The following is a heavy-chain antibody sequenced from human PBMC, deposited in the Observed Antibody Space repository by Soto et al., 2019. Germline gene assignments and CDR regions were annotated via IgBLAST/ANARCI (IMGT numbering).Heavy chain of an antibody. CDR3: AGVRGPYCGGECYPPTPNWFDP. J-gene: IGHJ5*02. CDR2: IYHSGST. D-gene: IGHD2-21*01. CDR1: GGSISSGGYS. V-gene: IGHV4-30-2*01. Sequence: QLQLQESGSGLVKPSQTLSLTCAVSGGSISSGGYSWSWIRQPPGKGLEWIGYIYHSGSTYYNPSLKSRVTMSVDRSKNQFSLKLSSLTAADSAVYYCAGVRGPYCGGECYPPTPNWFDPWGQGTLVTVSS.